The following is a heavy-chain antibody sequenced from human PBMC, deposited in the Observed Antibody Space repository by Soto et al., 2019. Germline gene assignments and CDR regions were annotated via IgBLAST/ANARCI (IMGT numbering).Heavy chain of an antibody. CDR1: GFTFSSYA. J-gene: IGHJ5*02. D-gene: IGHD3-3*01. V-gene: IGHV3-23*01. CDR3: AKVFTIFGWFDP. CDR2: ISGSGGST. Sequence: EVQLLESGGGLVQPGGSLRLSCAAAGFTFSSYAMSWVRQAPGKGLEWVSAISGSGGSTYYADSVKGRFTISRDNSKNTLYLQMNSLRAEDTAVYYCAKVFTIFGWFDPWGQGTLVTVSS.